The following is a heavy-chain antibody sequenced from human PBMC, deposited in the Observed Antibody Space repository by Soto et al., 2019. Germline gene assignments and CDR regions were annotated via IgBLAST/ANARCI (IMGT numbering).Heavy chain of an antibody. CDR1: GGTFSSYA. CDR3: ARILGYCSGGSCMVY. Sequence: QVQLVQSGAEVKKPGSSVKVSCKASGGTFSSYAISWVRQAPGQGLEWMGGIIPIFGTANYAQKLQGRVTSTGDESTSTAYMELSSLRSEDMAVYYCARILGYCSGGSCMVYWGQGTLETVS. D-gene: IGHD2-15*01. CDR2: IIPIFGTA. J-gene: IGHJ4*02. V-gene: IGHV1-69*01.